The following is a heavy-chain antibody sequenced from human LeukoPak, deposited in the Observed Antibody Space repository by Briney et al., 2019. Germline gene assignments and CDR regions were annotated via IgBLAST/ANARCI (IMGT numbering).Heavy chain of an antibody. J-gene: IGHJ6*02. CDR3: ARDGGKYSSSSPQVRPPTPQYGMDV. CDR2: IIPIFGTA. D-gene: IGHD6-6*01. CDR1: GGTFSSYA. Sequence: ASVKVSCKASGGTFSSYAISWVRQAPGQGLEWMGGIIPIFGTANYAQKFQGRVTITADESTSTAYMELSSLRSEDTAVYYCARDGGKYSSSSPQVRPPTPQYGMDVWGQGTTVTVS. V-gene: IGHV1-69*13.